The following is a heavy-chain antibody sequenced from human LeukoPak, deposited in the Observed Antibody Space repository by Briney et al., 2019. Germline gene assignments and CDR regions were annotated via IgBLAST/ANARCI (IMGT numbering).Heavy chain of an antibody. CDR2: IYYSGST. CDR3: ARQDIVATHYGMDV. D-gene: IGHD5-12*01. Sequence: PSETLSLTCTVSGGSISSYYWSWIRQPPGKGLEWIGYIYYSGSTNYNPSLKSRVTISVDTSKNQFSLKLSSVTAADTAVYYCARQDIVATHYGMDVWGQGTTVTVSS. V-gene: IGHV4-59*08. J-gene: IGHJ6*02. CDR1: GGSISSYY.